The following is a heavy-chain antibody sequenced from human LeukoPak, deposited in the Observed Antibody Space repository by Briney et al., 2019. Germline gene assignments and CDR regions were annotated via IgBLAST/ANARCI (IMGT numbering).Heavy chain of an antibody. D-gene: IGHD4-17*01. CDR1: GYTFTGYY. Sequence: ASVKVSRKASGYTFTGYYVHWVRQAPGQGLEWMGWINPNSGATNYAQKFQDRVTMTRDTSISTAYMELSSLRSDDTAVYYCARDGTVTATPAWFDWGLGTLVTVS. CDR2: INPNSGAT. J-gene: IGHJ4*02. CDR3: ARDGTVTATPAWFD. V-gene: IGHV1-2*02.